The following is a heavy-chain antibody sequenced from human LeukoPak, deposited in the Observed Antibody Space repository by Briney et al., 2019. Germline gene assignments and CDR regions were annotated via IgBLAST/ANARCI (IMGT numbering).Heavy chain of an antibody. J-gene: IGHJ4*02. V-gene: IGHV3-48*02. CDR1: GFTFSSYS. CDR2: ISDTGSTI. Sequence: GGSLRLSCVASGFTFSSYSMNWVRQAPGKGLEWVSYISDTGSTIAYADSVKGRFTMSRDEAKNSLHLQMNSLRDEDTAVYYCTRRFDSWGQGVLVTVFS. CDR3: TRRFDS.